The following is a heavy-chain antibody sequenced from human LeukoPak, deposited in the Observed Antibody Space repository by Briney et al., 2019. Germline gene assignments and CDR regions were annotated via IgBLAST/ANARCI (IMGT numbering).Heavy chain of an antibody. Sequence: SETLSLTCTVSGDSLNSYYWSWIRQPPGEGLQWIGYIFYSGSSNYNASLRSRIAISVDTSKNQFSLKLTSVTAADTAVYYCAGRAARFFDYWGQGILVTVSS. V-gene: IGHV4-59*01. D-gene: IGHD6-25*01. CDR2: IFYSGSS. CDR1: GDSLNSYY. CDR3: AGRAARFFDY. J-gene: IGHJ4*02.